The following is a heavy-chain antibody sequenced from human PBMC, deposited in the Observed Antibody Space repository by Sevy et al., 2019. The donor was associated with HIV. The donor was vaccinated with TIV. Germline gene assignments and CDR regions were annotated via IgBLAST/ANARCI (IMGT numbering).Heavy chain of an antibody. CDR2: ISYDGSNK. J-gene: IGHJ3*02. CDR1: GFTFSSYA. Sequence: GGSLRLSCAASGFTFSSYAMHWVRQAPGKGLEWVAVISYDGSNKYYADSVKGRFTISRDNSKNTRYLQMNSLRAEDTAVYYCARAKRERDAFDIWGQGTMVTVSS. V-gene: IGHV3-30-3*01. CDR3: ARAKRERDAFDI.